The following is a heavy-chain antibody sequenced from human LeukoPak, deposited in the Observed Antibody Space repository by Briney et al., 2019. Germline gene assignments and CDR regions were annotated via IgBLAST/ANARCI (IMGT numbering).Heavy chain of an antibody. CDR3: ARGIDAYKGGNN. D-gene: IGHD5-24*01. Sequence: SETLSLTCTVSGGSLSSGSDYWSWIRQSAGKGLEWIGRIYASGSTNYNPSLKSRVTISVDTSKNQFSLRLSSVTAADTAVYYCARGIDAYKGGNNWGQGTLVTVSS. CDR1: GGSLSSGSDY. J-gene: IGHJ4*02. V-gene: IGHV4-61*02. CDR2: IYASGST.